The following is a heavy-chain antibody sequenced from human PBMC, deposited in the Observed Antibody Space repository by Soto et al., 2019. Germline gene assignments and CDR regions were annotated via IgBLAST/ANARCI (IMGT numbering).Heavy chain of an antibody. CDR2: INQVGIKN. J-gene: IGHJ4*01. D-gene: IGHD6-13*01. CDR3: ARDFSTAGEFLAEEFDY. Sequence: EVQLVESGGGLVQPGGSLRLSCAVSGFTFSKFCMTWVRQVPGKGLEWVANINQVGIKNHYGDSVEGRVTLSRDNAKNSLYLQMNSLSPEDTAIYYCARDFSTAGEFLAEEFDYWGQGTLVTVSS. V-gene: IGHV3-7*05. CDR1: GFTFSKFC.